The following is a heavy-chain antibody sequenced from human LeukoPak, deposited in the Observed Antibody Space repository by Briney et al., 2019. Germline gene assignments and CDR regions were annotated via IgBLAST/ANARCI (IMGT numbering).Heavy chain of an antibody. CDR3: ARDNWNYGSSMDV. Sequence: SETLSLTCTVSSGSMSNYYWSWIRQPPGKGLEWIGSIYYSGSTSYNPSLKSRVTISVDTSKNQFSVKLSSATAADTAVYYCARDNWNYGSSMDVWGQGTTVTVSS. D-gene: IGHD1-7*01. J-gene: IGHJ6*02. V-gene: IGHV4-59*01. CDR2: IYYSGST. CDR1: SGSMSNYY.